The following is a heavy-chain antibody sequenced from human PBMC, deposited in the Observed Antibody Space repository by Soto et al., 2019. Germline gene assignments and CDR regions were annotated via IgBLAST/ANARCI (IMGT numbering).Heavy chain of an antibody. D-gene: IGHD5-12*01. Sequence: ASVKVSCKASGYTFSSYGISWVRQAPGQGLEWMGWISAYHGNTNYAQKLQGRVTMTTDTSTRTAYMELRSLRSDDTAVYYCSWALGYNHHYSYGMDVWGQGTTVTVSS. V-gene: IGHV1-18*04. CDR3: SWALGYNHHYSYGMDV. CDR1: GYTFSSYG. J-gene: IGHJ6*02. CDR2: ISAYHGNT.